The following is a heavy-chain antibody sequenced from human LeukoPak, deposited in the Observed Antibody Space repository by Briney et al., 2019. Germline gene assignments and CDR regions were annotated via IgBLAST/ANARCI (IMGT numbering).Heavy chain of an antibody. CDR3: ARGTLHVDIATDFDY. V-gene: IGHV4-34*01. D-gene: IGHD5-18*01. Sequence: PSETLSLTCAVYGGSFSGYCWSRIRQPPGKGLEWIGEINHSGSTNYNPSLKSRVTISVDTSKNQFSLKLSSVTAADTAVYYCARGTLHVDIATDFDYWGQGTLVTVSS. CDR1: GGSFSGYC. J-gene: IGHJ4*02. CDR2: INHSGST.